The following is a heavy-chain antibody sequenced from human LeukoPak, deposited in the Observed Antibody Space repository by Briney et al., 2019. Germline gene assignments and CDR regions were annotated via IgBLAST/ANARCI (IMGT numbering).Heavy chain of an antibody. D-gene: IGHD2-2*01. CDR3: ARDTPGEESH. V-gene: IGHV3-7*01. J-gene: IGHJ4*02. CDR2: IKQDGSEK. Sequence: GGSLRLSCSASGFTFSAYWMSWVRQAPGKGLEWVANIKQDGSEKYYVDSVKGRFAISRDNAKNSLYLQMNSLRGEDTAVYYCARDTPGEESHWGQGTLVTVSS. CDR1: GFTFSAYW.